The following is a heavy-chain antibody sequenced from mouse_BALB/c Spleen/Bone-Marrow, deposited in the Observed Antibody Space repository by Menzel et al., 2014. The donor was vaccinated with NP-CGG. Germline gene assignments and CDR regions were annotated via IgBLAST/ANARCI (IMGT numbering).Heavy chain of an antibody. CDR1: GYTFTSYW. CDR3: TRDRVRRGYYYAMDY. Sequence: LQQSGSELVRPGASVKLSCKASGYTFTSYWMHWVKQRHGQGLEWIGNIYPGSGSTNYDEKFKSKGTLTVDTSSSTAYMHLSSLTSEDSAVYYCTRDRVRRGYYYAMDYWGQGTSVTVSS. CDR2: IYPGSGST. D-gene: IGHD2-14*01. V-gene: IGHV1S22*01. J-gene: IGHJ4*01.